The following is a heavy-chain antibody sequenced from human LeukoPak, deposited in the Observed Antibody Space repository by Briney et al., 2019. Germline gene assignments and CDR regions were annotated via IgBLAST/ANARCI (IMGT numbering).Heavy chain of an antibody. V-gene: IGHV3-23*01. CDR1: GFTFSSYA. CDR2: ISGSGGST. D-gene: IGHD3-16*01. J-gene: IGHJ4*02. CDR3: AKAGGVITFGGDLYYFDY. Sequence: GGSLRLSCAASGFTFSSYAMSWVRQAPGKGLEWVSAISGSGGSTYYADSVKGRLTISRDNSKNTLYLQMHSLRAEDTAVYYCAKAGGVITFGGDLYYFDYWGQGTLVTVSS.